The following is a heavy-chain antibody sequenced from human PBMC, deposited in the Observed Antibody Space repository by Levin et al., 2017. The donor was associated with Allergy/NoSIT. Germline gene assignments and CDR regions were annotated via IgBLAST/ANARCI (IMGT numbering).Heavy chain of an antibody. CDR2: INPNSGGT. D-gene: IGHD5-24*01. Sequence: ASVKVSCKASGYTFTGYYMHWVRQAPGQGLEWMGWINPNSGGTNYAQKFQGWVTMTRDTSISTAYMELSRLRSDDTAVYYCAREYGASRDGYNDAFDIWGQGTMVTVSS. CDR1: GYTFTGYY. V-gene: IGHV1-2*04. J-gene: IGHJ3*02. CDR3: AREYGASRDGYNDAFDI.